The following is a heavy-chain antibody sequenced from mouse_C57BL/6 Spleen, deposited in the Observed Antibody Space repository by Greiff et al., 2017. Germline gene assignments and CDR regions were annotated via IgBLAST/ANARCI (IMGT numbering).Heavy chain of an antibody. CDR3: ARGGYGPVNYVDY. CDR2: IDPSDSET. D-gene: IGHD3-1*01. V-gene: IGHV1-52*01. J-gene: IGHJ2*01. Sequence: QVQLQQPGAELVRPGASVKLSCKASGYTFTSYWMHWVKQRPIQGLEWIGNIDPSDSETHYNQKFKDKATLTVDKSSSTAYMQLNSLTSEYSAVYFCARGGYGPVNYVDYWGQGTTLTVSS. CDR1: GYTFTSYW.